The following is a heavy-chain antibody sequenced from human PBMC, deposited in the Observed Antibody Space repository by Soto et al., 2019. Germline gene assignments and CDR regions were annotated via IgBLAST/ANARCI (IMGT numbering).Heavy chain of an antibody. Sequence: QVQLQESGPGLVKPSQTLSLTCTVSGGSISSGDYYWSWIRQPPGKGLEWIGYIYYSGSTYYNPSLQSRVTISVDTSKNQFSLKLSSVTAADTAVYYCARLLTGYYRYWYFDLWGRGTLVTVSS. D-gene: IGHD3-9*01. CDR2: IYYSGST. J-gene: IGHJ2*01. CDR1: GGSISSGDYY. V-gene: IGHV4-30-4*01. CDR3: ARLLTGYYRYWYFDL.